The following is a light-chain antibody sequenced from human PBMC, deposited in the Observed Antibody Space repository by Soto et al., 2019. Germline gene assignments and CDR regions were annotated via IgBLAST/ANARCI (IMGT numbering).Light chain of an antibody. CDR1: QSLLFSSNKKNY. V-gene: IGKV4-1*01. CDR3: QQFYSSPLT. J-gene: IGKJ4*01. CDR2: WAS. Sequence: DIVMTQSPASLAVSLCERATINCKSSQSLLFSSNKKNYLAWYQQRPGQPPKLLIYWASSRESGVPDRFTGSGSGTDFTLSISSLQAEDVAVYYCQQFYSSPLTFGGGTKVDIK.